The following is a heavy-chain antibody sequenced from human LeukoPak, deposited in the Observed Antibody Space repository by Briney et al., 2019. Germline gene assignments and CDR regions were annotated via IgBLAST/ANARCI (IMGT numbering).Heavy chain of an antibody. CDR3: ARVDAWDPLLWFGELLSQWNNWFDP. CDR2: IYSGGTT. J-gene: IGHJ5*02. D-gene: IGHD3-10*01. CDR1: GFSVSTNY. V-gene: IGHV3-53*01. Sequence: GGSLRLSCAASGFSVSTNYMSWVRQAPGKGLEWVSVIYSGGTTHYADSVKGRFTISRDNAKNSLCLQMNSLRAEDTAVYYCARVDAWDPLLWFGELLSQWNNWFDPWGQGTLVTVSS.